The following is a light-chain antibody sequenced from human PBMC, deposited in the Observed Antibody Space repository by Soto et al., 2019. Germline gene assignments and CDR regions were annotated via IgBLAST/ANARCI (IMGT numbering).Light chain of an antibody. CDR1: QSVSSN. Sequence: ERVMTQSPATLSVSPGERASLSCRASQSVSSNLAWYQQKPGQTPRLLIYATSTRATGIPARFSGSGSGTEFTLTISSLQSEDFAVYYCQHYNNLPLTFGGGTKVDIK. CDR3: QHYNNLPLT. J-gene: IGKJ4*01. V-gene: IGKV3-15*01. CDR2: ATS.